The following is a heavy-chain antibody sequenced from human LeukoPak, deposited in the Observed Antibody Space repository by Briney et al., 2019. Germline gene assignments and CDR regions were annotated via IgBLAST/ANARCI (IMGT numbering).Heavy chain of an antibody. CDR1: GFTFSSYG. Sequence: GGSLRLSCAASGFTFSSYGMHWVRQAPGKGLEWVAFIRYDGSNKYYADSVKGRFTISRDNSRNTLYLQMNSLRAEDTAVYYCAKDRPYDFWSGRYPPVGFDYWGQGTLVTVSS. CDR3: AKDRPYDFWSGRYPPVGFDY. J-gene: IGHJ4*02. CDR2: IRYDGSNK. D-gene: IGHD3-3*01. V-gene: IGHV3-30*02.